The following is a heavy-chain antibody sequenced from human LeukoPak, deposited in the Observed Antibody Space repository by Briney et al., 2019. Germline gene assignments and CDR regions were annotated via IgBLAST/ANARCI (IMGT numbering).Heavy chain of an antibody. CDR2: IYHSGST. D-gene: IGHD5-18*01. V-gene: IGHV4-30-2*01. CDR1: GGSISSGGYS. CDR3: ARGVPAMADAFDI. Sequence: SETLSLTCAVSGGSISSGGYSWSWIRQPPGKGLEWIGYIYHSGSTYYNPSLKSRVTISVDRSKNQFSLKLSSVTAADTAVYYCARGVPAMADAFDIWGQGTMVTVSS. J-gene: IGHJ3*02.